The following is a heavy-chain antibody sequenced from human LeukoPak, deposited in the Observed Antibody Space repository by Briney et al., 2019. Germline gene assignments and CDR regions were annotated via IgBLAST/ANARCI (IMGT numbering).Heavy chain of an antibody. D-gene: IGHD6-13*01. Sequence: KPGGSLRLSCAASGFTFSNAWMSWVRQAPGKGLEWVGRIKSKTDGGTTDYAAPVKGRFTISRDDSKNTLYLQMNSLKTEDTAVYYCTTSSGYSSSWSLDYWGQGTLVTVSS. CDR1: GFTFSNAW. CDR3: TTSSGYSSSWSLDY. J-gene: IGHJ4*02. CDR2: IKSKTDGGTT. V-gene: IGHV3-15*01.